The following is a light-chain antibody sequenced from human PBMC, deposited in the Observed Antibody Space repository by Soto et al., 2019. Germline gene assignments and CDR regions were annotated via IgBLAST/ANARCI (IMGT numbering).Light chain of an antibody. V-gene: IGLV2-11*01. J-gene: IGLJ3*02. CDR1: NSDVGDYDY. Sequence: QSVLTQPRSVSGSPGQSVTISCTGTNSDVGDYDYVSWYQQQPGQAPKLMIYDVTKRPSGVPHRFSGSKSGNTASLAISGLQAEDEADYYCCSYAGSYTWLFGGGTKVTVL. CDR2: DVT. CDR3: CSYAGSYTWL.